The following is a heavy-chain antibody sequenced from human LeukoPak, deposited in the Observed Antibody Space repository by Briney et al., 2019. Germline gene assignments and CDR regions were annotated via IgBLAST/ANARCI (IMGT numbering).Heavy chain of an antibody. CDR2: ISSSSSYI. CDR3: ARARRLYDSSSYYYFDY. V-gene: IGHV3-21*04. D-gene: IGHD3-22*01. CDR1: GFTFSSYS. Sequence: GGSLRLSCAASGFTFSSYSMNWVRQAPGKGLEWVSSISSSSSYIYYADSVKGRFTISRDNAKNSLYLQMNSLRAEDTAVYFCARARRLYDSSSYYYFDYWGQGTLVTVSS. J-gene: IGHJ4*02.